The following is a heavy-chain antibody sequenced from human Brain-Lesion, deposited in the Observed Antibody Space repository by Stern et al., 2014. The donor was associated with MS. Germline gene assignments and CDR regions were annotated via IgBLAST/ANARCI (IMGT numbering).Heavy chain of an antibody. Sequence: VQLLESGPGLVKPSQTLSLSCTVSGGSISSGGYYWSWIRQPAGKGLEWIGRIFNSGITGYNPSLKSRVTISIDTPKTRFPLRLNSMTAADTAVYYCARGRVVPGFQYYATDVWGQGTTVIVSS. J-gene: IGHJ6*02. V-gene: IGHV4-61*02. CDR3: ARGRVVPGFQYYATDV. CDR1: GGSISSGGYY. CDR2: IFNSGIT. D-gene: IGHD2-2*01.